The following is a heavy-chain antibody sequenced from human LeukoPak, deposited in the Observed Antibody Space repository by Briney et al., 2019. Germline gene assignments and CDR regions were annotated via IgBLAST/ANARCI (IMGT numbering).Heavy chain of an antibody. D-gene: IGHD3-10*01. CDR2: IYPADSDT. CDR3: ARAFTMVRGVGGPYYFDY. J-gene: IGHJ4*02. Sequence: GESLKISCKGSGYSFTSYWIGCVRQMPGKGLEWMGIIYPADSDTRYSPSFQGQVTISADKSISTAYLQWSSLKASDTAMYYCARAFTMVRGVGGPYYFDYWGQGTLVTVSS. V-gene: IGHV5-51*01. CDR1: GYSFTSYW.